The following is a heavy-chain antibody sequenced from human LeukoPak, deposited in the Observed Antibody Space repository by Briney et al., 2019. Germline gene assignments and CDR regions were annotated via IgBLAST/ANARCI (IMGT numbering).Heavy chain of an antibody. J-gene: IGHJ5*02. CDR1: GGTFSSYA. Sequence: ASVKVSCKASGGTFSSYAISWVRQAPGQGLEWMGGIIPIFGTANYAQKFQGRVTITTDESTRTAYMELSSLRSEDTAVYYCARVNYDFWSGYYHNWFDPWGQGTLVTVSS. D-gene: IGHD3-3*01. V-gene: IGHV1-69*05. CDR2: IIPIFGTA. CDR3: ARVNYDFWSGYYHNWFDP.